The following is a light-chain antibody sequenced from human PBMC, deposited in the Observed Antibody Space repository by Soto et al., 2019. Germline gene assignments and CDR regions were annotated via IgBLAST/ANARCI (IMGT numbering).Light chain of an antibody. V-gene: IGKV1-5*03. CDR1: QSISGW. CDR3: QQYETFPLT. Sequence: DIQMTQSPATLSASVGDRVTIVCRASQSISGWLAWYQQKPGKAPKLLIYKASILERGVPTRFSGSGSETEFTLTISSLQPEYCASYYCQQYETFPLTFGGGTKV. J-gene: IGKJ4*01. CDR2: KAS.